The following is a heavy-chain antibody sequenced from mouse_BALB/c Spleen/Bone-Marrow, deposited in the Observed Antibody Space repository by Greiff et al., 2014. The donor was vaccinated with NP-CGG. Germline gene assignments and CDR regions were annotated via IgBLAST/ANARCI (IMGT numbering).Heavy chain of an antibody. Sequence: DLVKPGASVKLSCKASGYTFTSYWINWIKQRPGQGLEWIGRIAPGSGSTYYDEMFKGKATLTVDTSSSTAYIQLSSLSSDDSAVYFCARSYYGRAMDYWGQGTSVTVSS. CDR3: ARSYYGRAMDY. CDR2: IAPGSGST. J-gene: IGHJ4*01. V-gene: IGHV1S41*01. D-gene: IGHD1-1*01. CDR1: GYTFTSYW.